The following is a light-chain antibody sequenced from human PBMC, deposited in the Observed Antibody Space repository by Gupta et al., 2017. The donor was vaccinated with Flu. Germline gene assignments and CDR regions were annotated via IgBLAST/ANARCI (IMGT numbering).Light chain of an antibody. CDR2: SND. CDR3: AAWDSSLVAWV. V-gene: IGLV1-44*01. CDR1: NSNIGRNP. Sequence: QSVLTQPPSASGTPGQTVTISCSGSNSNIGRNPVNWYQQFPGTAPKLLIHSNDQRPSGVPDRFSGSKSGTSASLAISGLQSEDEADYYGAAWDSSLVAWVCGGGAKLTVL. J-gene: IGLJ3*02.